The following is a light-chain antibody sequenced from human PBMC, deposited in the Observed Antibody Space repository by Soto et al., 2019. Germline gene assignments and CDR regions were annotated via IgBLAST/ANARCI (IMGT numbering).Light chain of an antibody. J-gene: IGKJ5*01. V-gene: IGKV4-1*01. Sequence: DIVMTQSPDSLAVSLGERATINCKSSQSVLYSSNNQNYLAWYQQKPGQPPKLLIYWASTREFGVPDRFSGSGSGTEFTLAISSLQAEDVAVYYCQQYYSTPPITFGQGTRLGIK. CDR3: QQYYSTPPIT. CDR2: WAS. CDR1: QSVLYSSNNQNY.